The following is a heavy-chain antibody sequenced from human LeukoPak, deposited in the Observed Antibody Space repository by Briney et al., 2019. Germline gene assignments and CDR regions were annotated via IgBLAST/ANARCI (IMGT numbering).Heavy chain of an antibody. J-gene: IGHJ4*02. CDR2: ISYDGSNK. V-gene: IGHV3-30*01. Sequence: GGSLRLSCAASGFTFSSYAMHWVRQAPGKGLEWVAVISYDGSNKYYADSVKGRFTISRDNSKNTLYLQMNSLRAEDTAVYYCARDTYYSLGRFDYWGQGTLVTVSS. CDR3: ARDTYYSLGRFDY. D-gene: IGHD3-10*01. CDR1: GFTFSSYA.